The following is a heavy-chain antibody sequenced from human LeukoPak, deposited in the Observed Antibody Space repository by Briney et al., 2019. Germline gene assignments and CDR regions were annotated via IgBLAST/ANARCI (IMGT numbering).Heavy chain of an antibody. CDR3: ATATLVGATSSP. V-gene: IGHV1-2*02. CDR2: INSNSGGT. CDR1: GYSFTGYY. J-gene: IGHJ5*02. D-gene: IGHD1-26*01. Sequence: ASVKVSCKASGYSFTGYYIHWVRQAPGQGLEWMGWINSNSGGTNYAQKFQGRVTMTRDTSISTAYMELSRLRSDGTAVYYCATATLVGATSSPWGQGTLVTVSS.